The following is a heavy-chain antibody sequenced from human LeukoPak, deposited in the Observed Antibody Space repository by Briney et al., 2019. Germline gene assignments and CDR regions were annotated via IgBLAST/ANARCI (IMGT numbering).Heavy chain of an antibody. CDR3: ARNKLVFGSYINDAFDI. V-gene: IGHV3-21*01. Sequence: GGSLRLSCAASGFTFSSYSMNWVRQAPGKGLEWVSSISSSSSYIYYADSVKGRFTISRDNAKNSLYLQMNSLRAEDTAVYYCARNKLVFGSYINDAFDIWGQGTMVTVSS. D-gene: IGHD3-3*01. CDR1: GFTFSSYS. CDR2: ISSSSSYI. J-gene: IGHJ3*02.